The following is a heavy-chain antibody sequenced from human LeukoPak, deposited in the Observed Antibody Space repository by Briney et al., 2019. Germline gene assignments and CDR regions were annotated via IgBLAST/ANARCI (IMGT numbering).Heavy chain of an antibody. CDR2: IYTDGSR. CDR3: ARGDSSSWYLSADRFDP. D-gene: IGHD6-13*01. CDR1: GGSIGSRAYY. V-gene: IGHV4-61*02. Sequence: SETLSLTCTVSGGSIGSRAYYWSWIRQPAGKGLEYIGRIYTDGSRNHNPSLKSRVTISVDTSKNQFTLKLSSVTAADTAVYYCARGDSSSWYLSADRFDPWGQGTLVTVSS. J-gene: IGHJ5*02.